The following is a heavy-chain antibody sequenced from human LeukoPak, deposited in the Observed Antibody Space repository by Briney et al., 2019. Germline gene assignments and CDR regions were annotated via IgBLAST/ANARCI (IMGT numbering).Heavy chain of an antibody. CDR2: MNPNSGNT. CDR1: GYTFTSYD. J-gene: IGHJ6*03. Sequence: ASVKVSCKASGYTFTSYDINWVRQATGQGLEWMGWMNPNSGNTGYAQKFQGRVTMTRNTSISTAYMELSSLRSEDTAVYYCATASPIIVVVPAAYYYYYMDVWGKGTTVTVSS. D-gene: IGHD2-2*01. V-gene: IGHV1-8*01. CDR3: ATASPIIVVVPAAYYYYYMDV.